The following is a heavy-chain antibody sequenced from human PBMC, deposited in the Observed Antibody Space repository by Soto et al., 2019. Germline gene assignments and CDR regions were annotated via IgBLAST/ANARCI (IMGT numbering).Heavy chain of an antibody. CDR1: GGSISSSSNY. CDR3: ARSLGGYSTFDY. Sequence: QLQLQESGPGLVKPSETLSLTCTVSGGSISSSSNYWGWIRQPPGKGLEWIGSIYYSGSTYYNPSLKSRVTISADTSKNQFSLKLSSVTAADTAVYYCARSLGGYSTFDYWGQGTLVTVSS. J-gene: IGHJ4*02. V-gene: IGHV4-39*01. CDR2: IYYSGST. D-gene: IGHD3-22*01.